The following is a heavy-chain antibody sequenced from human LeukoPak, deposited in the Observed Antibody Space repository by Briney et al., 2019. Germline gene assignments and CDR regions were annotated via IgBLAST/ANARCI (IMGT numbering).Heavy chain of an antibody. D-gene: IGHD3-22*01. CDR1: GFTFSSYS. V-gene: IGHV3-21*01. Sequence: GGSLRLSCAASGFTFSSYSINWVRQAPGKGLEWVSSISSSSSFISYADSVKGRFTISRDNAKNSVFLQMSSLRAEDTAVYYCARDYDSSGYYPFDLPDYWGQGTLVTVSS. J-gene: IGHJ4*02. CDR3: ARDYDSSGYYPFDLPDY. CDR2: ISSSSSFI.